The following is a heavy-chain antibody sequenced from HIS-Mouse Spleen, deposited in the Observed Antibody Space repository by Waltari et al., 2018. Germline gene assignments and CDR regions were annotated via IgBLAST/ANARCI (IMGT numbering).Heavy chain of an antibody. CDR1: GFTFVSYS. Sequence: EVQLVESGGGLVQPGGSLRLSCAASGFTFVSYSMLWVRQAPGKGLEWVSYISSSSSTIYYADSVKGRFTISRDNAKNSLYLQMNSLRAEDTAVYYCARDLGNWFDPWGQGTLVTVSS. J-gene: IGHJ5*02. CDR2: ISSSSSTI. CDR3: ARDLGNWFDP. V-gene: IGHV3-48*01.